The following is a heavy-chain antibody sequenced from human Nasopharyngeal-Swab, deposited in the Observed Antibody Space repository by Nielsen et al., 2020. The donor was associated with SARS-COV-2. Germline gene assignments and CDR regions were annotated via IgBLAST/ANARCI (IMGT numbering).Heavy chain of an antibody. J-gene: IGHJ5*02. D-gene: IGHD3-22*01. CDR2: ISDYNGDT. V-gene: IGHV1-18*01. CDR3: ARGLEDYYDSSGFFYGDWFDP. CDR1: GYVFSSYG. Sequence: ASVKVSCKTSGYVFSSYGISWVRQAPGQGLEWMGWISDYNGDTYYAQKFQARVTLTTDTSTSTACMELRSLRSDDTAVYYCARGLEDYYDSSGFFYGDWFDPWGQGTLVTVSS.